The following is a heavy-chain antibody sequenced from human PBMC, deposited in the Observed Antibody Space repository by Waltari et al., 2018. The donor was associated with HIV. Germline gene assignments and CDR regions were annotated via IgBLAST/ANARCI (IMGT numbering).Heavy chain of an antibody. D-gene: IGHD2-15*01. CDR1: GGSISSISYY. CDR3: ARERYCSGGSCPFDY. J-gene: IGHJ4*02. CDR2: IYYSGST. Sequence: QLHLQESGPGLVKPSETLSLTCTVSGGSISSISYYWGWIRQPPGKGLEWIGSIYYSGSTYYKPSLKSRVTISVDTSKNQFSLKLSSVTAADTAVYYCARERYCSGGSCPFDYWGQGTLVTVSS. V-gene: IGHV4-39*07.